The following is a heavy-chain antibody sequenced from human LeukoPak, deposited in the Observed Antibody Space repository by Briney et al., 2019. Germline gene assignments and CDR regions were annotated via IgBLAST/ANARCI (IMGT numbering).Heavy chain of an antibody. CDR3: ARDLSGYDYNWFDP. CDR2: IYDSGST. V-gene: IGHV4-39*07. Sequence: SETLSLTCTVSGGSIRSSYYYWGWIRQPPGKGLEWIGSIYDSGSTYYNPSLKSRVTISVDTSKNQFSLKLNSVTAADTAVYYCARDLSGYDYNWFDPWGQGTLVTVSS. CDR1: GGSIRSSYYY. D-gene: IGHD5-12*01. J-gene: IGHJ5*02.